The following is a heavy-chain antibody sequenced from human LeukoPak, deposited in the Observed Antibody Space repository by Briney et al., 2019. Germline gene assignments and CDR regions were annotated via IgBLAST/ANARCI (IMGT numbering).Heavy chain of an antibody. V-gene: IGHV3-7*01. J-gene: IGHJ5*02. D-gene: IGHD2-15*01. CDR3: ARGADGVSSNSRGWFDP. CDR2: IKQDGSVK. Sequence: GGSLRLSCVASGFTFNTYWMSWVRQAPGKGLEWVANIKQDGSVKYYVDSVKGRFTISRDNASNSLYLQMNTLRAEDTAVYSCARGADGVSSNSRGWFDPWGQGTLVRVSS. CDR1: GFTFNTYW.